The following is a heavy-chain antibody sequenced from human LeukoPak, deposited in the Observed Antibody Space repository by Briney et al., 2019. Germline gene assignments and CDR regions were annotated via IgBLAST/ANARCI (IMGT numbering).Heavy chain of an antibody. V-gene: IGHV1-8*01. CDR3: ARGKLERRGIYGMDV. CDR2: MNPNSGNT. CDR1: GYTFTSYD. J-gene: IGHJ6*02. D-gene: IGHD1-1*01. Sequence: ASVMVSCKASGYTFTSYDINWVRQATGQGLEWMGWMNPNSGNTGYAQKFQGRVTMTRNTSISTAYMELSSLRSEDTAVYYCARGKLERRGIYGMDVWGQGATVTVSS.